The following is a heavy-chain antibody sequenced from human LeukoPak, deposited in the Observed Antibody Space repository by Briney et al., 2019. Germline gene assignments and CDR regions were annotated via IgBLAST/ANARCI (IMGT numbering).Heavy chain of an antibody. V-gene: IGHV3-7*01. Sequence: GGSLRLSCAASGFTFSSYWMSWVRQAPGKGLEWVANIKQDGSEKYYVDSVKGRFTISRDNAKNSLYLQMNSLRAEDTAVYYCARDGVVVVAATPFDYWGQGTLVTVSS. CDR3: ARDGVVVVAATPFDY. D-gene: IGHD2-15*01. CDR2: IKQDGSEK. J-gene: IGHJ4*02. CDR1: GFTFSSYW.